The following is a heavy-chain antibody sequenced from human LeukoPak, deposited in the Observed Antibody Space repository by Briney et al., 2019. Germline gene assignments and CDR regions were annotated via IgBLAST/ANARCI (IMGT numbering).Heavy chain of an antibody. Sequence: VRYLRLSCAPSALTLSSDSMTWVCQATVNGQNWVSSISSTSSYIYYADSVKGRFTISRDNAKNSLYLQMNSRRAKDTAVYYCARDDHGDDSSSYYSSGDYWGQGTLVTVPS. D-gene: IGHD3-22*01. CDR1: ALTLSSDS. CDR3: ARDDHGDDSSSYYSSGDY. CDR2: ISSTSSYI. V-gene: IGHV3-21*01. J-gene: IGHJ4*02.